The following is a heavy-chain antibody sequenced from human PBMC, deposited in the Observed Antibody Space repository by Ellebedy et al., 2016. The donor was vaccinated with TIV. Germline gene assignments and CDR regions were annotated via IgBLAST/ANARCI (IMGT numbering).Heavy chain of an antibody. V-gene: IGHV3-74*01. CDR2: INSDGSTT. CDR3: ARTFSGYLPFDI. Sequence: GESLKISCVASGFTFSTYWMHWVRQAPGKGLVWVSRINSDGSTTTYADSVKGRFTISRDNANNTLYLQMNRLRAEDTAVYYCARTFSGYLPFDIWGQGTMVTVSS. D-gene: IGHD5-12*01. J-gene: IGHJ3*02. CDR1: GFTFSTYW.